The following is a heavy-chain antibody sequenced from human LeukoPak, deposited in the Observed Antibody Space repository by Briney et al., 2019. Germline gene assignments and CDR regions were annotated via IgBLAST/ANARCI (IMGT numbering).Heavy chain of an antibody. J-gene: IGHJ5*02. CDR2: INHSGST. D-gene: IGHD3-3*01. V-gene: IGHV4-34*01. CDR3: ARELGYDFWSGTNWFDP. CDR1: SGSFSVYY. Sequence: SETLSLTCAVYSGSFSVYYWSWIRQPPGKGLEWIGEINHSGSTNYNPSLKSRVTMSVDTSRNQFSLKLSSVTAADTAVYYCARELGYDFWSGTNWFDPWGQGTLVTVSS.